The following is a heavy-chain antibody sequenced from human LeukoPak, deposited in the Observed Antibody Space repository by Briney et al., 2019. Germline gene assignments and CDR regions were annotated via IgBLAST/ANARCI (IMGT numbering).Heavy chain of an antibody. CDR1: GGSFSTYY. D-gene: IGHD2-21*02. CDR3: ARAYCGGDCSFDY. J-gene: IGHJ4*02. Sequence: SETLSLTCTVSGGSFSTYYWSWIRQPPGKGLEWIGYIYYSGSTNYNPSLKSRATISVDTSKNQFSLRLSSVTAADTAVYYCARAYCGGDCSFDYWGQGTLVTVSS. V-gene: IGHV4-59*08. CDR2: IYYSGST.